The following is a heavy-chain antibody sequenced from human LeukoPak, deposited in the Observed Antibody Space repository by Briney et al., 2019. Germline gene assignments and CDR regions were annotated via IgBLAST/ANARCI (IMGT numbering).Heavy chain of an antibody. J-gene: IGHJ4*02. CDR1: GFTFSSYA. V-gene: IGHV3-23*01. CDR3: AKDRIFGVVRYYFDY. Sequence: PRGSLRLSCAASGFTFSSYAMSWVRQAPGKGLGWVSAISGSGGRTYYADSVKGRFTISRDNSKNTLYLQMNSLRAEDTAVYYCAKDRIFGVVRYYFDYWGQGTLVTVSS. D-gene: IGHD3-3*01. CDR2: ISGSGGRT.